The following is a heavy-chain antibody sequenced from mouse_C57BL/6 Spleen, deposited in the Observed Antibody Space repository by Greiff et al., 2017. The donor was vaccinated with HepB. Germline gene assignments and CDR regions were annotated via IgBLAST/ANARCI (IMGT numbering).Heavy chain of an antibody. CDR3: AREGILRYFDY. CDR1: GYAFSSSW. Sequence: VKLMESGPELVKPGASVKISCKASGYAFSSSWMNWVKQRPGKGLEWIGRIYPGDGDTNYNGKFKGKATLTADKSSSTAYMQLSSLTSEDSAVYFCAREGILRYFDYWGQGTTLTVSS. D-gene: IGHD1-1*01. CDR2: IYPGDGDT. J-gene: IGHJ2*01. V-gene: IGHV1-82*01.